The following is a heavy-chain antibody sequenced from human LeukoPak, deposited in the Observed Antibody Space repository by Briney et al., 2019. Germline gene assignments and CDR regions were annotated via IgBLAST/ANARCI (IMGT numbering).Heavy chain of an antibody. CDR2: ISGTGGNT. J-gene: IGHJ4*02. V-gene: IGHV3-23*01. Sequence: GGSLRLSCAASGFTFSNYAMSWVRQAPGKGLEWVSTISGTGGNTYYADSVKGRFTISKNISQSTLYLQMNSLRPDDTAVYYCAKQGAYTTPDHSDYWGQGTLVTVSS. CDR3: AKQGAYTTPDHSDY. CDR1: GFTFSNYA. D-gene: IGHD2-2*02.